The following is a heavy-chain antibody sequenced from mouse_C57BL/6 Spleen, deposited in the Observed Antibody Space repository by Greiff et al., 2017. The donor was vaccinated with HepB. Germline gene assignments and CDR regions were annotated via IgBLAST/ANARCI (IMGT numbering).Heavy chain of an antibody. CDR1: GFTFSSYA. J-gene: IGHJ2*01. CDR2: ISDGGSYT. CDR3: AREGGYLLPYYFDY. V-gene: IGHV5-4*01. Sequence: EVQLVESGGGLVKPGGSLKLSCAASGFTFSSYAMSWVRQTPEKRLEWVATISDGGSYTYYPDNVKGRFTISRDNAKNNLYLQMSHLKSEDTAMYYCAREGGYLLPYYFDYWGQGTTLTVSS. D-gene: IGHD1-1*01.